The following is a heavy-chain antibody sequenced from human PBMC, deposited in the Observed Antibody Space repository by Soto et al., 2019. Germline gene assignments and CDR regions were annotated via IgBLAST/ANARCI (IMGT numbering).Heavy chain of an antibody. D-gene: IGHD4-17*01. CDR1: GGSISSYY. CDR3: ARQVWTVTTGWYFDY. V-gene: IGHV4-59*08. J-gene: IGHJ4*02. Sequence: SETLSLTCTVSGGSISSYYWSWIRQPPGKGLEWIGYIYYSGSTNYNPSLKSRVTISVDTSKNQFSLKLSSVTAADTAVYYRARQVWTVTTGWYFDYWGQGTLVTVSS. CDR2: IYYSGST.